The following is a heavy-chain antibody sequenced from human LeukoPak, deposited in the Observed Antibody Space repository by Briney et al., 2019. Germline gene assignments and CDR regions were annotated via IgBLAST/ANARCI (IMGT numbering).Heavy chain of an antibody. V-gene: IGHV3-33*08. J-gene: IGHJ4*02. D-gene: IGHD3-22*01. Sequence: GGSLRLSCAASGFTFSSYAMSWVRQVPGKGLEWVAIIWYDGSNKYYADSVKGRFTISRDNSKNTVYLQMNSLRAEDTAVYFCARGFKAYYDNSGYYYYFDYWGQGTLVTVSS. CDR2: IWYDGSNK. CDR1: GFTFSSYA. CDR3: ARGFKAYYDNSGYYYYFDY.